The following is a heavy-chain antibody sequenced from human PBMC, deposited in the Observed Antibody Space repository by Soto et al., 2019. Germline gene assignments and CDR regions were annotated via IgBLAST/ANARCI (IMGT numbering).Heavy chain of an antibody. CDR3: AKFARRVTMIVGTDYYGMDV. D-gene: IGHD3-22*01. Sequence: QVQLVESGGGVVQPGRSLRLSCAASGFTFSSYGMHWVRQAPGKGLEWVAVISYDGSNKYYADSVKGRFTISRDNSKNTLYLQMNSLRAEDTAVYYCAKFARRVTMIVGTDYYGMDVWGQGTTVTVSS. CDR1: GFTFSSYG. V-gene: IGHV3-30*18. J-gene: IGHJ6*02. CDR2: ISYDGSNK.